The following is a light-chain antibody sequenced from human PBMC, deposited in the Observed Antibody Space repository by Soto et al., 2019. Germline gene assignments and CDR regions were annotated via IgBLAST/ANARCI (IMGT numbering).Light chain of an antibody. Sequence: ALTQPASVSGSPGQSITISCTGTSSDVGGYNYVSWYQQHPGKAPKLMIYEVSNRPSGVSNRFSGSKSGNTASLTISGLQAEDEADYYCSSYTSSSTRVFGTGTKV. J-gene: IGLJ1*01. CDR1: SSDVGGYNY. CDR2: EVS. V-gene: IGLV2-14*01. CDR3: SSYTSSSTRV.